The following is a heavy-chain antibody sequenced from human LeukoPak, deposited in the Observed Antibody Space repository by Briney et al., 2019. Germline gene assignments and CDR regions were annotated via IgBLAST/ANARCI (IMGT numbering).Heavy chain of an antibody. Sequence: ASVKVSCKASGYTFTSYGISWVRQAPGQGLEWMGWISAYNGNTNYAQKLQGRVTMTTDTSTSTAYMELRSLRSDDTAVYYCARDPAFSIAAREYWFDPWGQGTLVTVSS. D-gene: IGHD6-6*01. J-gene: IGHJ5*02. V-gene: IGHV1-18*01. CDR2: ISAYNGNT. CDR3: ARDPAFSIAAREYWFDP. CDR1: GYTFTSYG.